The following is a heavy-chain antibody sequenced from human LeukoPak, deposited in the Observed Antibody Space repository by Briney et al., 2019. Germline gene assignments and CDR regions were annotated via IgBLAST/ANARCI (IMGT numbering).Heavy chain of an antibody. CDR3: ARDWTQYYYDSKSAY. D-gene: IGHD3-22*01. CDR1: GFTFSTYT. CDR2: ISSGSNTI. Sequence: PGGSLRLSCAASGFTFSTYTMNWVRQAPGKGLEWISSISSGSNTIYYADSVKGRFTISRDNAKNSLYLHMDSLRDEDTAVYYCARDWTQYYYDSKSAYWGQGTLVTVSS. V-gene: IGHV3-48*02. J-gene: IGHJ4*02.